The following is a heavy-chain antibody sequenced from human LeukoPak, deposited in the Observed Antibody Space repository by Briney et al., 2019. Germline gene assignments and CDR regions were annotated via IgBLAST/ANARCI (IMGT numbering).Heavy chain of an antibody. J-gene: IGHJ4*02. CDR3: ASDSGYNYGD. D-gene: IGHD5-18*01. Sequence: ASVKVSCKASGYTFTSYYMHWVRQAPGQGLEWMGIINPSGGTTTYAHKFQGRVTLTRDMSTSTLYMELSGLSADDTSVYYCASDSGYNYGDWGQGTLVTVSS. CDR2: INPSGGTT. V-gene: IGHV1-46*01. CDR1: GYTFTSYY.